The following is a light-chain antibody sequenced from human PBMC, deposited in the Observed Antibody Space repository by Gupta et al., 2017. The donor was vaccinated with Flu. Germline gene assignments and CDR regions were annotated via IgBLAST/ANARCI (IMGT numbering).Light chain of an antibody. J-gene: IGLJ3*02. CDR2: GNT. CDR3: QSYDSSLSGSV. Sequence: QSVMTHPPSVSGAPGQRVTIPCTGSSSNIGAGYDVHWYQQLPGTAPKLLFYGNTDRPSGVPDRFSGSKSGTSASLAITGLQAEDEADYYCQSYDSSLSGSVFGGGTKLTVL. V-gene: IGLV1-40*01. CDR1: SSNIGAGYD.